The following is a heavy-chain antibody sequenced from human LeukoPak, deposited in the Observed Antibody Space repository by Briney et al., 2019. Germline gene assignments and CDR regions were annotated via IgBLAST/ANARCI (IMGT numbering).Heavy chain of an antibody. D-gene: IGHD3-10*01. V-gene: IGHV1-2*02. CDR3: ARGQYYYAKAFDI. Sequence: ASVKVSCKASGYTFTGYYMHWVRQAPGQGLEWMGWINPNSGGTNYAQKFQGRVTMTRDTSISTAYMELSRLRSDDTAVYYCARGQYYYAKAFDIWGQGTMVTVSS. J-gene: IGHJ3*02. CDR1: GYTFTGYY. CDR2: INPNSGGT.